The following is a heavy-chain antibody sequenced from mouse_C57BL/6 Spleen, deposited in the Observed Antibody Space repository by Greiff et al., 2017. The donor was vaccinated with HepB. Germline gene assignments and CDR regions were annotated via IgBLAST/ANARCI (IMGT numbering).Heavy chain of an antibody. D-gene: IGHD2-2*01. Sequence: VKLMESGPGLVQPSQSLSITCTVSGFSLTSYGVHWVRQSPGKGLEWLGVIWRGGSTDYNAAFMSRLSITKDNSKSQVFFKMNSLQADDTAIYYCAKIASMVTNAMDYWGQGTSVTVSS. J-gene: IGHJ4*01. CDR3: AKIASMVTNAMDY. CDR2: IWRGGST. CDR1: GFSLTSYG. V-gene: IGHV2-5*01.